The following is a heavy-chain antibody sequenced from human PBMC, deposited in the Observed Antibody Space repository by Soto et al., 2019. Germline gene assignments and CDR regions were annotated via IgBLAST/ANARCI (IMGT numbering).Heavy chain of an antibody. CDR2: SYHSGSS. CDR3: ARARYYHWCFDR. J-gene: IGHJ4*02. CDR1: GGSINSAGHC. D-gene: IGHD3-9*01. V-gene: IGHV4-30-2*06. Sequence: ASETLSLTCTVSGGSINSAGHCWGGARQSPGKGREWIGYSYHSGSSYYSPSLQSRVTISVDRSKAQFYLTLTSVTAADTAVYLCARARYYHWCFDRWGLGTPVAVSS.